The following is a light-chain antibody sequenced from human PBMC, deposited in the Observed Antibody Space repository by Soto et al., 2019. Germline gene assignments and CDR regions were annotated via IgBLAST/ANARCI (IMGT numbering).Light chain of an antibody. V-gene: IGKV3-11*01. J-gene: IGKJ4*01. CDR1: QSISSY. CDR2: DAS. Sequence: EIVLTQSPATLSLSPGERATLSCRASQSISSYLAWYQQKPGQAPRLLIYDASNRATGIPARFSGSGSGTDFTLTISSLEPEDFAIYYCQQRSNWTPEVTFGGGTKVEI. CDR3: QQRSNWTPEVT.